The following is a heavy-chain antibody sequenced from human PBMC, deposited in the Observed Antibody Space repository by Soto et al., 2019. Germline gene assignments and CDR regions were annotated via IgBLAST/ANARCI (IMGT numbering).Heavy chain of an antibody. CDR3: ARISGTGYLYY. CDR2: INPSGGST. CDR1: GYTFTSYY. D-gene: IGHD3-9*01. Sequence: QVQLVQSGAEVKKPGASVKVSCKASGYTFTSYYMHWVRQAPGQGLEWMGIINPSGGSTSYAQKFKGKVTITRDTCITNVYMELSSLRSEDPAVYYCARISGTGYLYYWGQGTLVTVSS. J-gene: IGHJ4*02. V-gene: IGHV1-46*01.